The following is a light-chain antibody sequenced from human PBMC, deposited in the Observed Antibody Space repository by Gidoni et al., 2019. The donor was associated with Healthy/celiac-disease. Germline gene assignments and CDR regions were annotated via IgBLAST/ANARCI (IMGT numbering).Light chain of an antibody. CDR1: SSDVGGYNY. CDR2: DVS. Sequence: QSALTQPRSVSGSPGQSVTIACTGTSSDVGGYNYVSWYQQHPGKAPKRMIYDVSKRPSGVPDRFSGSKSGKTASLTISGLQAEDEADYYCCSYAGSYTFVFGTGTKVTV. CDR3: CSYAGSYTFV. J-gene: IGLJ1*01. V-gene: IGLV2-11*02.